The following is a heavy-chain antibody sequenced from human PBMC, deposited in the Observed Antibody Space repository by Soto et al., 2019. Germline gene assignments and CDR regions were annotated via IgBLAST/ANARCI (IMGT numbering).Heavy chain of an antibody. V-gene: IGHV1-18*01. J-gene: IGHJ4*02. CDR2: ISPFSGST. Sequence: ASVKVSCKASGYTFTTYGISWVRQAPGQGLEWMGWISPFSGSTKFAQKLQGRVTMTTDTSTTTAYMELSSLTSDDTAVYYCARNSGNAGTFDYWGQGTLVTVSS. CDR1: GYTFTTYG. D-gene: IGHD6-13*01. CDR3: ARNSGNAGTFDY.